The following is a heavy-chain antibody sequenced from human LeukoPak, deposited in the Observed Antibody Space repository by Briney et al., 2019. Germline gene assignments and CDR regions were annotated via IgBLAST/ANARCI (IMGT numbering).Heavy chain of an antibody. CDR3: ARVGSTWSPGYFDY. Sequence: GSLRLSCAASGFTVSSNYMSWVRQAPGKGLECVSVIYSGGSTYYADSVKGRFTISRDNSKNTVYLQMNSLRAEDTAVYYCARVGSTWSPGYFDYWGQGTLVSVSS. V-gene: IGHV3-53*01. J-gene: IGHJ4*02. CDR1: GFTVSSNY. CDR2: IYSGGST. D-gene: IGHD6-13*01.